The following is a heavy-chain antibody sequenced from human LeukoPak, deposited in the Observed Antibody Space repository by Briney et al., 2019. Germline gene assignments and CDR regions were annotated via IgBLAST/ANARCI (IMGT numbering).Heavy chain of an antibody. CDR2: IQYDGTNK. V-gene: IGHV3-30*02. CDR3: AKDRTGPAEH. J-gene: IGHJ1*01. CDR1: GFAFSSYG. Sequence: GGSLRLSCAASGFAFSSYGMHWVRQVPGKGLEWVAFIQYDGTNKYYADSVKGRFTISRDNSKNTLSLQMNSLRAEDRAVYYCAKDRTGPAEHWGQGTLVTVSS.